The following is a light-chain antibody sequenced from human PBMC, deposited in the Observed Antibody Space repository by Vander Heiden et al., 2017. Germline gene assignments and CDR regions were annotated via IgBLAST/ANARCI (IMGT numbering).Light chain of an antibody. CDR3: QQDYSSST. J-gene: IGKJ2*01. V-gene: IGKV4-1*01. CDR2: WAS. Sequence: DIVMTQSPDSLAVSLGERATINCKSSQSVLYSSNNKNYLAWYQQKPGQPPKLLIYWASTREYGVPDRFSGSGSGTDFTLTSSSLQAEDVAVYYWQQDYSSSTFGQGTKLEIK. CDR1: QSVLYSSNNKNY.